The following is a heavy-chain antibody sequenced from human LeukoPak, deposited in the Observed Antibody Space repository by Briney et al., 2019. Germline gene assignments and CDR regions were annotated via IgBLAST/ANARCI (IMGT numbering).Heavy chain of an antibody. Sequence: KPSETLSLTCAVYGGSFSGYYWSWIRQAPGKGLEWIGEINHSGNTNYSPSLKSRVTMSVDTSKNQFSLKLSSVTAADTAVYYCVTEPGYCTGGRCYGGWFDPWGQGTLVAVSS. D-gene: IGHD2-15*01. CDR1: GGSFSGYY. V-gene: IGHV4-34*01. CDR3: VTEPGYCTGGRCYGGWFDP. CDR2: INHSGNT. J-gene: IGHJ5*02.